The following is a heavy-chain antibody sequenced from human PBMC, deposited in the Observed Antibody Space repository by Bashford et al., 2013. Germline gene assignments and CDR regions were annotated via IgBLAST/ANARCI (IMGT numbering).Heavy chain of an antibody. D-gene: IGHD2-21*02. J-gene: IGHJ5*02. CDR2: IDPSGGST. Sequence: ASVKVSCKASGYSFTSYYMHWVRQAPGQGFEWMGIIDPSGGSTTYAQKFQGRVTMTRDTSTSTVYMELSSLRSEDTAVYYCARDPPCGGDCYSWGWFDPWGQGTLVTVSS. CDR3: ARDPPCGGDCYSWGWFDP. CDR1: GYSFTSYY. V-gene: IGHV1-46*01.